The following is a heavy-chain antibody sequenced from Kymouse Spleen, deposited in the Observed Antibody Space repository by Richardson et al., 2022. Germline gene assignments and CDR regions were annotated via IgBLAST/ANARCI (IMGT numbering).Heavy chain of an antibody. CDR3: ARRGITGTTVDY. Sequence: QLQLQESGPGLVKPSETLSLTCTVSGGSISSSSYYWGWIRQPPGKGLEWIGSIYYSGSTYYNPSLKSRVTISVDTSKNQFSLKLSSVTAADTAVYYCARRGITGTTVDYWGQGTLVTVSS. CDR1: GGSISSSSYY. D-gene: IGHD1-7*01. V-gene: IGHV4-39*01. CDR2: IYYSGST. J-gene: IGHJ4*02.